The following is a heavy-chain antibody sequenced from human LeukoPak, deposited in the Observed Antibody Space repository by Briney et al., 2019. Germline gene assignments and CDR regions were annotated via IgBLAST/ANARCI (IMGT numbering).Heavy chain of an antibody. J-gene: IGHJ4*02. D-gene: IGHD3-22*01. CDR1: SGSFSTGDYY. CDR3: AVGHYYHSSGYLFDS. CDR2: IYYSGST. Sequence: PSETLSLTCTVSSGSFSTGDYYWSWVRQPPGKGLEYIGYIYYSGSTYYNPSLKSRITISVDTSKNQFSLKLSSVTAADTAVYYCAVGHYYHSSGYLFDSWGQGTLVTVSS. V-gene: IGHV4-30-4*01.